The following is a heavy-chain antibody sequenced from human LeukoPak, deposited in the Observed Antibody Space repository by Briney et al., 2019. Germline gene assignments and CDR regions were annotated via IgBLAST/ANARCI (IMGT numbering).Heavy chain of an antibody. CDR3: ARAYYVDY. CDR2: IWYDGSNK. J-gene: IGHJ4*02. V-gene: IGHV3-33*01. Sequence: GRSLRLSCAASGFTFSSYGMHWVRQAPGKGLEWVAVIWYDGSNKYYADSVKGRFTISRDNAKNSLYLQMNSLRDEDTAVYYCARAYYVDYWGQGTLVTVSS. D-gene: IGHD3-16*01. CDR1: GFTFSSYG.